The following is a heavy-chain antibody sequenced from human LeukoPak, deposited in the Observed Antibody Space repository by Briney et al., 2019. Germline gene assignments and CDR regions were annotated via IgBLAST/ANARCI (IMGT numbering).Heavy chain of an antibody. CDR2: IRTDGSIT. J-gene: IGHJ5*02. CDR3: ARDRSPGWFDP. V-gene: IGHV3-74*01. Sequence: GGSLRLSCAASGFTFSDDWMHWVRRAPGKGLEWISRIRTDGSITAYADSVKGRFTISRDNAKNILYLQMSSLRGGDTAVYFCARDRSPGWFDPWGQGTLVTVSS. CDR1: GFTFSDDW. D-gene: IGHD6-13*01.